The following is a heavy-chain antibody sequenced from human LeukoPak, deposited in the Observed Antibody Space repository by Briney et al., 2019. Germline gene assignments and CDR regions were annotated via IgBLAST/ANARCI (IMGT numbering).Heavy chain of an antibody. CDR1: GFTVSSNY. D-gene: IGHD2-2*01. V-gene: IGHV3-66*01. Sequence: GGSLRLSCAASGFTVSSNYMSWVRQAPGKGLEWVSVIYSGGSTYYADSVKGRFTISRDNSKNTLYLQMNSLRAEDTAVYYCAREDGYCSSTSCYRYGMDVWGQGTTVTVSS. J-gene: IGHJ6*02. CDR3: AREDGYCSSTSCYRYGMDV. CDR2: IYSGGST.